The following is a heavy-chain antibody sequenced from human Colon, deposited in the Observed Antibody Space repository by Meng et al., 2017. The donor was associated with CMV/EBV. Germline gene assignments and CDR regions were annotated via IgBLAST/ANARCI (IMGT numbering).Heavy chain of an antibody. Sequence: GESLKISCAASGFTFSSYGMNWVRQAPGRGLEWVASIVTTGSAVYYADSVKGRFTISRDNAKNSLYLQMSSLSAEDTAVYYCARDRYRYCSSTSCYYYGMDVWGQGTTVTVSS. CDR3: ARDRYRYCSSTSCYYYGMDV. J-gene: IGHJ6*02. D-gene: IGHD2-2*01. CDR2: IVTTGSAV. V-gene: IGHV3-21*01. CDR1: GFTFSSYG.